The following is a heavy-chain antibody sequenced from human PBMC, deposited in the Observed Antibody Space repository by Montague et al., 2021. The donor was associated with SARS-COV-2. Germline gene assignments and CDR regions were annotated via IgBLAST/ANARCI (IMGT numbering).Heavy chain of an antibody. CDR2: IYASGST. D-gene: IGHD3-16*01. V-gene: IGHV4-4*07. Sequence: SETLSLTCSISGVSITSDYWCWCRQHSGKGLEWIGHIYASGSTNYSPSLKSRVRLSIDNPKNQLSLKLESLTAADTAVYYCVRDGGNWYYFDYWGQGALAT. CDR1: GVSITSDY. CDR3: VRDGGNWYYFDY. J-gene: IGHJ4*02.